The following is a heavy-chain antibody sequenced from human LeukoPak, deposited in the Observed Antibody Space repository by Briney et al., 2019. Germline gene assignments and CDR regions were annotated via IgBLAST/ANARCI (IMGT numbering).Heavy chain of an antibody. J-gene: IGHJ4*02. V-gene: IGHV3-23*01. CDR1: GFTFSNYA. D-gene: IGHD2-2*01. CDR3: AKGGPYCSTTSCAQTFDC. CDR2: ITGSGDGP. Sequence: PGGSLRLSCAASGFTFSNYAMSWVRQAPGQGLEWVSAITGSGDGPYYADSVKGRFTISRDNSKDTLYLQMNSLKAEDTALYFCAKGGPYCSTTSCAQTFDCWGQGTLVTVSP.